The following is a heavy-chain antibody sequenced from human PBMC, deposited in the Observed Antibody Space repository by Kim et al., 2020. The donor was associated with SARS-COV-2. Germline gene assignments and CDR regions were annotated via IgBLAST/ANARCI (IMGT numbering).Heavy chain of an antibody. CDR1: GGSISSYY. V-gene: IGHV4-59*08. Sequence: SETLSLTCTVSGGSISSYYWSWIRQPPGKGLEWIGYIYYSGSTNYNPSLTSRVTISVDTSKNQFSLRLSSVTAADTAVYYCARHYFSYYYYYYYMDVWGKGTTVTVSS. D-gene: IGHD3-10*01. J-gene: IGHJ6*03. CDR2: IYYSGST. CDR3: ARHYFSYYYYYYYMDV.